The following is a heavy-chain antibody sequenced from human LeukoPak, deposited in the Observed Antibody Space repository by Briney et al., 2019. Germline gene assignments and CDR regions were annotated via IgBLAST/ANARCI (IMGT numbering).Heavy chain of an antibody. J-gene: IGHJ6*03. CDR3: AKDNRIATLSHYYYYYMDV. CDR2: ISSSGSTI. CDR1: GFTFSDYY. V-gene: IGHV3-11*04. D-gene: IGHD6-6*01. Sequence: GGSLRLSCAASGFTFSDYYMSWIRQAPGKGLEWVSYISSSGSTIYYADSVKGRFTISRDNAKNSLYLQINSLRAEDTAVYYCAKDNRIATLSHYYYYYMDVWGKGTTVTVSS.